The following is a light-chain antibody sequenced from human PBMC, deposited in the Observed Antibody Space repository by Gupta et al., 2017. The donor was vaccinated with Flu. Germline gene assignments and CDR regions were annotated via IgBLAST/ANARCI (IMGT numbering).Light chain of an antibody. CDR1: QSVSSN. CDR2: GTS. Sequence: EIVMTQSPATLSVSPGERVALSCRASQSVSSNLAWYQQKPGQAPRLLIYGTSTRATGVPARFGGSGYGTEFTLTISSRQSEDFAVYYCQQYNYWPPWTFGQGTKVGIK. CDR3: QQYNYWPPWT. J-gene: IGKJ1*01. V-gene: IGKV3-15*01.